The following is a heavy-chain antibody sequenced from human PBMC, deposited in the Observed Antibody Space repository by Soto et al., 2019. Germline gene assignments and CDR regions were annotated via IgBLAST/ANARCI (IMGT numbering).Heavy chain of an antibody. J-gene: IGHJ4*02. CDR2: IFATGTTI. CDR3: ARDKDWAFDY. D-gene: IGHD3-9*01. CDR1: GFTLSSYS. Sequence: GGSLRLSCVASGFTLSSYSMVWVRQAPGKGLEWVSYIFATGTTIYYSESVKGRFTVSRDNAQNSLFLLMNSLRAEDTAVYYCARDKDWAFDYWGQGTLVTVSS. V-gene: IGHV3-48*03.